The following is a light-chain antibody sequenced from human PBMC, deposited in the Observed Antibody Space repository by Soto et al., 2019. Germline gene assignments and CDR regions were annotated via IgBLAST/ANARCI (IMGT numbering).Light chain of an antibody. CDR2: DND. CDR1: SSNIGVNY. J-gene: IGLJ2*01. Sequence: QSVLTQPPSVSAAPGQRVTISCSGSSSNIGVNYVSWYQHLPGTAPKLLIYDNDKRPSGIPDRFSGSKSGASATLGISGLQTGDEANYYRGTWDSSLSGVVFGGGTQLTVL. V-gene: IGLV1-51*01. CDR3: GTWDSSLSGVV.